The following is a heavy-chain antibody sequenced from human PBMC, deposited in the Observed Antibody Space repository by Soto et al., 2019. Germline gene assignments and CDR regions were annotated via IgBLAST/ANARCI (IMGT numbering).Heavy chain of an antibody. CDR3: AKDRWQQLVIAYFQH. V-gene: IGHV3-30*18. D-gene: IGHD6-13*01. Sequence: QVQLVESGGGVVQPGRSLRLSCAASGFTFSSYGMHWVRQAPGKGLEWVAVISYDGSNKYYADSVKGRFTISRDNSKNTLYLQMNSLRAEDTAVYYCAKDRWQQLVIAYFQHWGHGTLVTVSS. CDR2: ISYDGSNK. CDR1: GFTFSSYG. J-gene: IGHJ1*01.